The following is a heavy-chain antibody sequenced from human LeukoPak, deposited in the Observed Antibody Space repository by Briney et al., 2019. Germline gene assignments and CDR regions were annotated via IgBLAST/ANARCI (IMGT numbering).Heavy chain of an antibody. CDR3: ARGVRQQLAHGAFDI. V-gene: IGHV4-39*07. CDR2: IYYSGST. D-gene: IGHD6-13*01. Sequence: SETLSLTCTVSGGSISSSSYYWGWIRQPPGKGLEWIGSIYYSGSTYYNPSLKSRVTISVDKSKNQFSLKLSSVTAADTAVYYCARGVRQQLAHGAFDIWGQGTMVTVSS. J-gene: IGHJ3*02. CDR1: GGSISSSSYY.